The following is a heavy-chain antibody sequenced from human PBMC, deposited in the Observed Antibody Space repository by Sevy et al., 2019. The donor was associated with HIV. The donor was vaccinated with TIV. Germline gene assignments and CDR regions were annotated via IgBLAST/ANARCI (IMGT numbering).Heavy chain of an antibody. J-gene: IGHJ4*02. Sequence: GGSLRLSCAASGFTFSSYAMHWVRQAPGKGLEWVAVISYDGSNKYYGDSVKGRFTISRDNSKNTLYLQMNSLRAEDTAVYYCLLSSSTAYPFDYWGQGTLVTVSS. CDR1: GFTFSSYA. D-gene: IGHD6-6*01. V-gene: IGHV3-30-3*01. CDR2: ISYDGSNK. CDR3: LLSSSTAYPFDY.